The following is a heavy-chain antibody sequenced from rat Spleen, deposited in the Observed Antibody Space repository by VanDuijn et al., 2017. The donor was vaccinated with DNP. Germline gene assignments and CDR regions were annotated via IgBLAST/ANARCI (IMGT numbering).Heavy chain of an antibody. CDR1: GFTFSSFP. J-gene: IGHJ4*01. CDR3: IRRAVVTGAMDA. Sequence: EVQLVESGGGLVQPGGSMKLSCAASGFTFSSFPMAWVRQAPTKGLEWVASISTSGGSTYYRDSVKGRFTISRDNAQSTLDLQMNSLRSEDTATYYCIRRAVVTGAMDAWGQGAAVAVSS. V-gene: IGHV5-46*01. D-gene: IGHD1-1*01. CDR2: ISTSGGST.